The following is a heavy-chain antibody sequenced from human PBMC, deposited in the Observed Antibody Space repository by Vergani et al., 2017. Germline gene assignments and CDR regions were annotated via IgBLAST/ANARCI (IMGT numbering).Heavy chain of an antibody. CDR3: ARGAGADYYYYYMDV. CDR1: GGSISSYY. V-gene: IGHV4-59*01. CDR2: IYYSGST. Sequence: QVQLQESGPGLVKPSETLSLTCTVSGGSISSYYWSWIRQPPGKGLEWIGYIYYSGSTNSNPSLKSRVTISVDTSKNQFSLKLSSVTAADTAVYYCARGAGADYYYYYMDVWGKGTTVTVSS. J-gene: IGHJ6*03. D-gene: IGHD4-17*01.